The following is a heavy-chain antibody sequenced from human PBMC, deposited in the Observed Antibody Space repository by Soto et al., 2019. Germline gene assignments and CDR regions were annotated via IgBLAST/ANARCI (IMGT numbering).Heavy chain of an antibody. CDR3: AKGGGLVFALSRIDS. Sequence: PGGFLRLSCSASGFTFRTYAMTWVRQAPGKGLEWVSAISGSGGSTYYADSVKGRFTISRDNSRNTLYLQMNSLRAEDTAVYYCAKGGGLVFALSRIDSWGQGTLVTVSS. J-gene: IGHJ4*02. CDR2: ISGSGGST. V-gene: IGHV3-23*01. CDR1: GFTFRTYA. D-gene: IGHD2-21*01.